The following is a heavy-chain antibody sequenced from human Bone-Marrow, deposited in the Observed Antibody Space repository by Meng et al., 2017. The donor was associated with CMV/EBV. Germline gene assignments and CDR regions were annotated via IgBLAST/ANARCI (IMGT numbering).Heavy chain of an antibody. Sequence: GESLKISCAASGFTFSSSWMTWVRQAPGKGLEWVANIKQDGSEKYYVDSVKGRFTISRDNAKNSLFLQMNSLRAEDTAVYYCARYRTTGGYWGQGTLVTVAS. CDR3: ARYRTTGGY. D-gene: IGHD1-1*01. J-gene: IGHJ4*02. CDR2: IKQDGSEK. V-gene: IGHV3-7*01. CDR1: GFTFSSSW.